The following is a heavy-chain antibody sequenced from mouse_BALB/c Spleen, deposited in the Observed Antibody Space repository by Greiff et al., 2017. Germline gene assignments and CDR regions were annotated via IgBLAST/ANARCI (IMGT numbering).Heavy chain of an antibody. CDR1: GYTFTSSW. CDR2: IHPNSGNT. CDR3: ARLATVLSFDY. V-gene: IGHV1S130*01. Sequence: QVQLQQPGSVLVRPGASVKLSCKASGYTFTSSWMHWAKQRPGQGLEWIGEIHPNSGNTNYNEKFKGKATMTVDTSSSTAYVERSSLTSEDSAVYYGARLATVLSFDYWGQGTTLTVSS. J-gene: IGHJ2*01. D-gene: IGHD1-1*01.